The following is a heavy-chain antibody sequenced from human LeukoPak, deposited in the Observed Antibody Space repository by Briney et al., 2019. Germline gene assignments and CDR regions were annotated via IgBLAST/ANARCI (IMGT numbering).Heavy chain of an antibody. Sequence: PSETLSLTCTVSSGSISTSNYYWGWIRQPPGKGLEWIGSIYYSGSTYYNPSLKSRVTISIDTSANLFSLKLNSVTAADTAFYYCARQTGSGLFTLPGGQGTLVTVSS. D-gene: IGHD3-10*01. CDR2: IYYSGST. V-gene: IGHV4-39*01. CDR3: ARQTGSGLFTLP. J-gene: IGHJ4*02. CDR1: SGSISTSNYY.